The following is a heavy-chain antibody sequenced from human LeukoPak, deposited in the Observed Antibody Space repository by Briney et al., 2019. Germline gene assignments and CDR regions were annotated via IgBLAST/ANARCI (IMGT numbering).Heavy chain of an antibody. Sequence: GGSLRLSCAASGFTFSSYAMSWVRQAPGKGLEWVSAISVSGAGTYYADSVKGRFIISRDNSKNTLYLQMNSLRGEDTAVYYCARDGYSFGHDFDYWGQGTLVTVSS. V-gene: IGHV3-23*01. J-gene: IGHJ4*02. CDR1: GFTFSSYA. CDR2: ISVSGAGT. D-gene: IGHD5-18*01. CDR3: ARDGYSFGHDFDY.